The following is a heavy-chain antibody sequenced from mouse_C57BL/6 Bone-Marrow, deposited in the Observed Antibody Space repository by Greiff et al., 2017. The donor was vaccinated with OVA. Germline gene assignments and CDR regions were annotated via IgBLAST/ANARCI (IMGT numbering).Heavy chain of an antibody. V-gene: IGHV1-81*01. CDR3: ARGGSMYFDY. CDR1: GYTFTSYG. CDR2: IYPRSGNT. J-gene: IGHJ2*01. Sequence: VQRVESGAELARPGASVKLSCKASGYTFTSYGISWVKQRTGQGLEWIGEIYPRSGNTYYNEKFKGKATLTADKSSSTAYMELRSLTSEDSAVYFCARGGSMYFDYWGQGTTLTVSS.